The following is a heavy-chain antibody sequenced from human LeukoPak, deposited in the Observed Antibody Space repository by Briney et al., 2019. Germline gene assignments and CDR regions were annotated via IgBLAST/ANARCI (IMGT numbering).Heavy chain of an antibody. D-gene: IGHD6-13*01. J-gene: IGHJ3*02. CDR3: ARDLQQQDAFDI. Sequence: PSETLSLTCTDSGGSFRRGSYHSRWIRQPPRKGLEWIGYIYYSGSTNYNPSLKSRVTISVDTSKNQFSLKFSPVTSADTAVYSCARDLQQQDAFDIWGQGTMVTVSS. V-gene: IGHV4-61*01. CDR1: GGSFRRGSYH. CDR2: IYYSGST.